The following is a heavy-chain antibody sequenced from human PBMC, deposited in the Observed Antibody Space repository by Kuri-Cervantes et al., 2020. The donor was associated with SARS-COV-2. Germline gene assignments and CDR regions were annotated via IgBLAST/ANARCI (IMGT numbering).Heavy chain of an antibody. CDR3: ARFSSGYYGSGSYYATYYYGMDV. V-gene: IGHV4-59*12. CDR1: GFTFSNAW. D-gene: IGHD3-10*01. J-gene: IGHJ6*02. CDR2: IYYSGST. Sequence: ESLKISCAASGFTFSNAWMSWVRQAPGKGLEWIGYIYYSGSTNYNPSLKSRVTISVDTSKNQFSLKLSSVTAADTAVYYCARFSSGYYGSGSYYATYYYGMDVWGQGTTVTVSS.